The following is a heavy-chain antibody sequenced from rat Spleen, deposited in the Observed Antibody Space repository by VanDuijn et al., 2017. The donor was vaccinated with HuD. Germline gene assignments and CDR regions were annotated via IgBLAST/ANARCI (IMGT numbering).Heavy chain of an antibody. CDR3: ARGGYGGYSANWFAY. D-gene: IGHD1-11*01. CDR1: GFTFSDYY. Sequence: EVQLVESGGGLVQPGRSLKLSCAASGFTFSDYYMAWVRQAPTKGLEWVATVSYDGSSTYYRDSVKGRFTISRDNAKSTLYLQMDSLRSEDTATYYCARGGYGGYSANWFAYWGQGTLVTVSS. V-gene: IGHV5-7*01. CDR2: VSYDGSST. J-gene: IGHJ3*01.